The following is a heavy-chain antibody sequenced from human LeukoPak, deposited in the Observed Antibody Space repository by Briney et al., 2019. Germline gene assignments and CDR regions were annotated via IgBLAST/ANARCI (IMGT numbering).Heavy chain of an antibody. V-gene: IGHV3-7*01. CDR2: IKHDGSED. CDR1: GFTLSNYW. D-gene: IGHD6-13*01. CDR3: GRDVAAAGGH. J-gene: IGHJ4*02. Sequence: PGGSLRLSCAASGFTLSNYWMTWVRQAPGKGLEWVANIKHDGSEDYYLDSVKGRFTNSRDNAKSSMWLQINGLGVEDTAVYYCGRDVAAAGGHWGQGTLVTVSS.